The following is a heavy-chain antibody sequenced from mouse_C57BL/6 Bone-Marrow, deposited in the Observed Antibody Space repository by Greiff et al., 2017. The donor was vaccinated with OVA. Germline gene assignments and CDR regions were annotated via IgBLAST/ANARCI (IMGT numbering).Heavy chain of an antibody. V-gene: IGHV1-81*01. CDR1: GYTFTSYG. D-gene: IGHD2-12*01. Sequence: QVQLKQSGAELARPGASVKLSCKASGYTFTSYGISWVKQRTGQGLEWIGEIYPRSGNTYYNEKFKGKATLTADKSSSTAYMELRSLTSEDSAVYFCARGPLRRGFAYWGQGTLVTVSA. J-gene: IGHJ3*01. CDR3: ARGPLRRGFAY. CDR2: IYPRSGNT.